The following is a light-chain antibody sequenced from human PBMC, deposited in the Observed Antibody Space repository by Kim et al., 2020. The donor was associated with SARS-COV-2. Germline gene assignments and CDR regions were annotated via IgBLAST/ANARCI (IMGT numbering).Light chain of an antibody. CDR2: AAS. J-gene: IGKJ1*01. Sequence: EIVMTQSPATLSVSPGERVTLFCTASQSVNNHLAWYQQKPGQAPRLLIDAASTRAPGVPARFSGSGSGTEFTLTIGRLQSEDFAVYFCQHYDVWQWTFGLGTKVDIK. CDR3: QHYDVWQWT. V-gene: IGKV3-15*01. CDR1: QSVNNH.